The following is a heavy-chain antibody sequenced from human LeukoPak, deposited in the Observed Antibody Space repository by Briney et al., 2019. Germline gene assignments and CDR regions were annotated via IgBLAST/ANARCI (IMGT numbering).Heavy chain of an antibody. J-gene: IGHJ5*01. CDR2: INPDSGGT. CDR3: AREDLAGATWGCNWFDP. CDR1: GYTFTGYY. V-gene: IGHV1-2*06. D-gene: IGHD1-26*01. Sequence: ASLKVYCKASGYTFTGYYMHGVRQAGGQGLEWMGRINPDSGGTNYAQKFQGRVTMTRDTSISKAYMELSSLRSADTAVYYCAREDLAGATWGCNWFDPWGQGTLVTVSS.